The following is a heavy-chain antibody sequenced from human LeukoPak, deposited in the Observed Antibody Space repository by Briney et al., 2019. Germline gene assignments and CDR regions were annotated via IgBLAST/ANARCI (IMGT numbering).Heavy chain of an antibody. CDR2: INQDGSEK. V-gene: IGHV3-7*01. CDR3: ARSLPYDILTGYQTFDY. Sequence: GGSLRLSCAASGFSFSTYWMDWVRQAPGKGLEWVGNINQDGSEKHYVDSVRGRFTISRDNARNSVYLQMNALRAEDMAVYYCARSLPYDILTGYQTFDYWGQGTLVTVSS. CDR1: GFSFSTYW. D-gene: IGHD3-9*01. J-gene: IGHJ4*02.